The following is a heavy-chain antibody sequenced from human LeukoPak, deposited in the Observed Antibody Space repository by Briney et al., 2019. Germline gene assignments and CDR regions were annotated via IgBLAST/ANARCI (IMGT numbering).Heavy chain of an antibody. Sequence: SETLSLTCTVSGGSLSSYYWSWIRQPPGKGLERIGYIYYSGDTNYNPSLKSRVTISVDTSKNQFSLRLTSVTAADTAIYYCARALLRGGGPTFDNWGQGTLVTVSS. CDR1: GGSLSSYY. J-gene: IGHJ4*02. V-gene: IGHV4-59*01. CDR3: ARALLRGGGPTFDN. D-gene: IGHD2-15*01. CDR2: IYYSGDT.